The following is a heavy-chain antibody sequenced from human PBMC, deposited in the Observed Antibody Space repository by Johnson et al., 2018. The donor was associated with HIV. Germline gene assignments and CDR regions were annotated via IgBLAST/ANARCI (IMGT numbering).Heavy chain of an antibody. CDR3: ATTRLSTGLYAFDI. CDR2: IWYDGSNK. Sequence: VQLVESGGGVVQPGRSLRLSCAASGFTFSSYGMHWVRQAPGKGLEWVAVIWYDGSNKYYADSVKGRFTISRDNSKNTLYLQMNSLRVEDTALYYCATTRLSTGLYAFDIWGQGTMVTVSS. J-gene: IGHJ3*02. V-gene: IGHV3-33*01. D-gene: IGHD6-19*01. CDR1: GFTFSSYG.